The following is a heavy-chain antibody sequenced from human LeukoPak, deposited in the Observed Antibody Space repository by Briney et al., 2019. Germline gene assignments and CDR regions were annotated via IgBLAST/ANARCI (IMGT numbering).Heavy chain of an antibody. CDR3: ARGNDYGGNSGDYYFDY. J-gene: IGHJ4*02. D-gene: IGHD4-23*01. CDR2: INAGNGNT. CDR1: GYTFTSYA. V-gene: IGHV1-3*01. Sequence: ASVKVSCKASGYTFTSYAMHWVRQAPGQRLEWMGWINAGNGNTKYSQKFQGRVTITRDTSASTAYMELSSLRSEDTAVYYCARGNDYGGNSGDYYFDYWGQGTLVTVSS.